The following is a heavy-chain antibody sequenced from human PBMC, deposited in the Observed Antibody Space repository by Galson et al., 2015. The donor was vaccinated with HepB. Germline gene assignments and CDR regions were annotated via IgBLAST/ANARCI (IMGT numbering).Heavy chain of an antibody. V-gene: IGHV3-9*01. D-gene: IGHD3-10*01. J-gene: IGHJ4*02. CDR2: ITWNSGSV. CDR1: GFTFDDYA. CDR3: ATSSYASGDYYNSLLGY. Sequence: SLRLSCAASGFTFDDYAMHWVRQAPGRGLEWFPSITWNSGSVAYADSVKGRFTISRDNAKNSLYLQMNSLTAEDTALYYCATSSYASGDYYNSLLGYWGQGALVTVSS.